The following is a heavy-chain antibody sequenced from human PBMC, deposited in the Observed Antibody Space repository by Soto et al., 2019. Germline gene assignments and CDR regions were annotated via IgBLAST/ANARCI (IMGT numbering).Heavy chain of an antibody. CDR1: GGIFSSNT. V-gene: IGHV1-69*06. D-gene: IGHD2-21*02. CDR2: IIPLFGTA. J-gene: IGHJ4*02. CDR3: ASKAACGGDCYAFDS. Sequence: QVYLVQSGAEVKKPGSSVKISCKASGGIFSSNTINWVRQAAGQGLEWMGGIIPLFGTANYAEKFQGRVTITADKSTKTAYMELTSLRSADTAVYYCASKAACGGDCYAFDSWGQGDLVTVSS.